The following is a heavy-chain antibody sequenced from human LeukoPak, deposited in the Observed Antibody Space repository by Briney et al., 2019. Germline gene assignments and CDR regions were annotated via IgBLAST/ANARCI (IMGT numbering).Heavy chain of an antibody. CDR2: ISYDGGNK. Sequence: GGSLRLSCAASGFTFSSYGMHWVRQAPGKGLEWVAVISYDGGNKYYADSVKGRFTISRDNSKNTLYLQMNSLRAEDTAVYYCAKVGARYYYYYYMDVWGKGTTVTVSS. J-gene: IGHJ6*03. V-gene: IGHV3-30*18. CDR1: GFTFSSYG. CDR3: AKVGARYYYYYYMDV. D-gene: IGHD1-26*01.